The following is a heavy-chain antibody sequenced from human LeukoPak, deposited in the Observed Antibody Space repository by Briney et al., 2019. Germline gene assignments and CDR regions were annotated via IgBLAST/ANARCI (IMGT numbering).Heavy chain of an antibody. CDR3: AKVGYSYGADY. J-gene: IGHJ4*02. V-gene: IGHV3-30*18. CDR2: ISYDGSNK. D-gene: IGHD5-18*01. CDR1: GFTFSSYG. Sequence: LRLSCAASGFTFSSYGMHWVRQAPGKGLEWVAVISYDGSNKYYADSVKGRFTISRDNSKNTLYLQMNSLRAEDTAVYYCAKVGYSYGADYWGQGTLVTVSS.